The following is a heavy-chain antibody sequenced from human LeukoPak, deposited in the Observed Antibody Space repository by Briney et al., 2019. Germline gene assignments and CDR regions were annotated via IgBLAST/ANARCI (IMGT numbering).Heavy chain of an antibody. Sequence: GASVKVSCKSSAGTFSAYSIDWVRQAPGQGLDWVGGINPIFNILYYAQNFQGKVTITADESTTTAYLELDSVKHDDTAVYYCAAGRRLGELFFDYWGPGTLVTVSS. CDR1: AGTFSAYS. CDR2: INPIFNIL. D-gene: IGHD3-10*01. CDR3: AAGRRLGELFFDY. V-gene: IGHV1-69*01. J-gene: IGHJ4*02.